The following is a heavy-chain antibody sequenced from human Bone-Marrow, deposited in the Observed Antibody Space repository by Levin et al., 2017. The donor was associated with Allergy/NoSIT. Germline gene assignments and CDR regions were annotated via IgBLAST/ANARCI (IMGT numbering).Heavy chain of an antibody. Sequence: PSETLSLTCAASGFTFSTYWMTWVRQAPGKGLEWVANIKQDGSEKYYVDSVKGRFTISRDNAKNSLYLQMNSLRAEDTAVYYCARIYCSGGSCFDYWGQGTLVTVSS. CDR2: IKQDGSEK. J-gene: IGHJ4*02. CDR3: ARIYCSGGSCFDY. D-gene: IGHD2-15*01. CDR1: GFTFSTYW. V-gene: IGHV3-7*01.